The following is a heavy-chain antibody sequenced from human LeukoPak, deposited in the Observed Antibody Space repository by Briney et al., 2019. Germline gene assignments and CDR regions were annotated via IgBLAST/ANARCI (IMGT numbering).Heavy chain of an antibody. D-gene: IGHD2-2*01. CDR3: ARTDCSSTSCYEAGQGAFDI. CDR2: IIPIFGTA. J-gene: IGHJ3*02. CDR1: GGTFSSYA. Sequence: SVKVSCKASGGTFSSYAISWVRQAPGQGLEWMGGIIPIFGTANYAQKFQGRVTITADESTSTAYMELGSLRSEDTAVYYCARTDCSSTSCYEAGQGAFDIWGQGTMVTVSS. V-gene: IGHV1-69*01.